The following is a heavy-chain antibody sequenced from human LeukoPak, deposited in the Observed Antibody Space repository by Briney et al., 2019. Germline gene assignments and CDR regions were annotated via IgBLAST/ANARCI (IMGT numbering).Heavy chain of an antibody. D-gene: IGHD2-21*02. J-gene: IGHJ4*02. V-gene: IGHV3-7*01. CDR2: IKEDGSVE. CDR1: GFTFSSYW. Sequence: GGSLRLSCAASGFTFSSYWMKWVRQAPGEGPEWLANIKEDGSVEYYADSVKGRFTISRDNAKNSLYLQMNSLRAEDTAVYYCARDAVRGGDCDYWGQGTLVTVSS. CDR3: ARDAVRGGDCDY.